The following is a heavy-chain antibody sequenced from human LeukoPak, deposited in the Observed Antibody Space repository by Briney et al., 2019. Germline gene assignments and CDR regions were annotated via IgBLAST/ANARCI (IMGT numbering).Heavy chain of an antibody. D-gene: IGHD5-12*01. CDR3: AKDSGYNFEIFDY. CDR1: GFTVSSNY. Sequence: GGSLRLSCAASGFTVSSNYMSWVRQAPGKGLEWVSVIYSGGSTYYADSVKGRFTISRDNAKNSLYLQMNSLRAEDTALYYCAKDSGYNFEIFDYWGQGTLVTVSS. CDR2: IYSGGST. J-gene: IGHJ4*02. V-gene: IGHV3-53*05.